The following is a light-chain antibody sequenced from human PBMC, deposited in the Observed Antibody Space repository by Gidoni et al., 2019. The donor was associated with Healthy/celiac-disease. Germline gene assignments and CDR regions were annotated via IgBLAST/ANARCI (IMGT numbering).Light chain of an antibody. CDR3: QQQLT. CDR1: QSVSSY. CDR2: DAS. Sequence: EIVLTQSPATLSLSPGERATLSCRASQSVSSYLAWYQQKPGQAPRLLIYDASNSATGIPARFSGSGSVTDFTLTISSLEPEDFAVYYCQQQLTFGGGTKVEIK. V-gene: IGKV3-11*01. J-gene: IGKJ4*01.